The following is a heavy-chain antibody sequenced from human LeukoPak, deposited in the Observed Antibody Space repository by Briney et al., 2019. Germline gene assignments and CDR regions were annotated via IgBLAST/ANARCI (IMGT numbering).Heavy chain of an antibody. D-gene: IGHD1-26*01. J-gene: IGHJ4*02. CDR2: IYKSGST. CDR3: ARGPGSYDFDY. Sequence: PSETLSLTCSVSGGSISFYYWSWIRQPPGKGLECIGHIYKSGSTNYNPSLKSRVTISVDASKNQFSLKLSSVTAADTALYYCARGPGSYDFDYWGEGTLVTVSS. V-gene: IGHV4-59*01. CDR1: GGSISFYY.